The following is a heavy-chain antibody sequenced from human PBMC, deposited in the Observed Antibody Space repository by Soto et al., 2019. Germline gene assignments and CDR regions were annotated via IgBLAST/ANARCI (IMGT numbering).Heavy chain of an antibody. V-gene: IGHV3-23*01. D-gene: IGHD6-19*01. CDR3: AKGIAVAGAEYFQH. CDR2: ISGSGGST. Sequence: PGGSLRLSCAAPGFTFSSYAMSWVRQAPGKGLEWVSAISGSGGSTYYADSVKGRFTISRDNSKNTLYLQMNSLRAEDTAVYYCAKGIAVAGAEYFQHWGQGTLVTVSS. J-gene: IGHJ1*01. CDR1: GFTFSSYA.